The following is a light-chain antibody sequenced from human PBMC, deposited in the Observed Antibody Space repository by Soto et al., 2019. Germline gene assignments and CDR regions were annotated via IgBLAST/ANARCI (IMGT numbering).Light chain of an antibody. CDR1: QSIYDW. CDR3: QHYNTYWT. V-gene: IGKV1-5*03. J-gene: IGKJ1*01. Sequence: DIQMTQSPSTLSASVGDRVTITCRASQSIYDWLAWYQQKPGKAPKLLIYKASNLESGVPSRFSGSASGTEFTLTISSLQPDDFATYYCQHYNTYWTFGQGNKVEIK. CDR2: KAS.